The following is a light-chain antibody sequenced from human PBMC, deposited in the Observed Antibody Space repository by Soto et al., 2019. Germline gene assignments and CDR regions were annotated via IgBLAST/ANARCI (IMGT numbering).Light chain of an antibody. CDR2: DVN. CDR1: SSDVGGYDY. CDR3: CSYAGSYTKV. V-gene: IGLV2-11*01. Sequence: QSALTQPRSVSGSPGQSVTISCTGTSSDVGGYDYVSWYQQHPGKAPKFIIYDVNKRPSGVPDRFSGSKSGNTASLIISGLQAEDEADYYCCSYAGSYTKVFGGGTKVTVL. J-gene: IGLJ2*01.